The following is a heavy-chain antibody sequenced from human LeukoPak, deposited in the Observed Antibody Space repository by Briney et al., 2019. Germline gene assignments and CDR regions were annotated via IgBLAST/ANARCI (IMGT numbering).Heavy chain of an antibody. V-gene: IGHV3-48*03. CDR3: AELGITMIGGV. Sequence: PGGSLRLSCAASGFTFSSYELKWVRQAPGKGLEGVSYISSSGSTIYYADSVMGRFTISRDNAKNSLYLQMNSLRAEDTAVYYCAELGITMIGGVWGKGTTVTISS. J-gene: IGHJ6*04. D-gene: IGHD3-10*02. CDR1: GFTFSSYE. CDR2: ISSSGSTI.